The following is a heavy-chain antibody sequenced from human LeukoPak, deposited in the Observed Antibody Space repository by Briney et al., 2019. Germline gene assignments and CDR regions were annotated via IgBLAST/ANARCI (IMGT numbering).Heavy chain of an antibody. J-gene: IGHJ5*02. CDR2: IYHNGNT. CDR1: GGSLSGYY. Sequence: AETLSLTCTVSGGSLSGYYWSWIRQPPGKGLEWMGYIYHNGNTDYNRCLKTRVTISVDTSKNQVSLKLNSVTAADTAVYYCARAPYSGSSFWLDPWGQGTLVTVSS. D-gene: IGHD1-26*01. V-gene: IGHV4-59*01. CDR3: ARAPYSGSSFWLDP.